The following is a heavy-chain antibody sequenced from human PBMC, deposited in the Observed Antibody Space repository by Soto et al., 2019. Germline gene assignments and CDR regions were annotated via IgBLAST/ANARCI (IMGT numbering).Heavy chain of an antibody. D-gene: IGHD6-19*01. CDR2: IYTSASI. CDR1: GADTNTYS. V-gene: IGHV4-4*07. CDR3: ARDREAGYNFYYGMDV. J-gene: IGHJ6*02. Sequence: SETLSLTCSVSGADTNTYSWTWLRQPAGKGLEWIGRIYTSASINYNPSLKGRVTLSVDTSTNQVSLRLASVTAADTAIYYCARDREAGYNFYYGMDVWGQGTTVT.